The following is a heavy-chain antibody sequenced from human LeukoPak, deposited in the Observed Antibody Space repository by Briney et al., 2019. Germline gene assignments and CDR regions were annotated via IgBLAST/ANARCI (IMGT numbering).Heavy chain of an antibody. J-gene: IGHJ4*02. CDR3: ARDSRYSSSWYPFDY. Sequence: ASVKVSCKASGYTFTSYGISWVRQAPGQGLEWMGWISAYNGNTNYAQKLQGRVTMTTDTSTSTAYMELRSLRSDDTAVYYCARDSRYSSSWYPFDYWGQGTLVTVSS. D-gene: IGHD6-13*01. V-gene: IGHV1-18*01. CDR2: ISAYNGNT. CDR1: GYTFTSYG.